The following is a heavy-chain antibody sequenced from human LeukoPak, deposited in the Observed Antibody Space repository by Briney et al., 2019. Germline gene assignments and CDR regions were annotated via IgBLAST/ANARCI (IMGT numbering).Heavy chain of an antibody. D-gene: IGHD3-3*01. CDR1: GFTFSSYS. J-gene: IGHJ4*02. CDR2: ISSSSSYI. CDR3: AREQKDYDFWSGYYNGYFDY. V-gene: IGHV3-21*01. Sequence: PGGSLRLSCAASGFTFSSYSMNWVRQAPGKGLEWVSSISSSSSYIYYADSVKGRFTISRDNAKNSLYLQMNSLRAEDTAVYYCAREQKDYDFWSGYYNGYFDYWGQGTLVTVSS.